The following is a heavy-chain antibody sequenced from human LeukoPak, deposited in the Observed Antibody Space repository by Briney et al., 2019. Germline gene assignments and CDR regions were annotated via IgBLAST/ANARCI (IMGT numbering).Heavy chain of an antibody. D-gene: IGHD6-13*01. CDR2: IYYSGST. J-gene: IGHJ6*03. CDR3: LGGSRSSWYVGYYYYYMDV. Sequence: SETLSLTCTVSGGSISSSSYYWGWIRQPPGKGLEWIGSIYYSGSTYYNPSLKSRVTISVDTSKNQFPLKLSSVTAADTAVYYCLGGSRSSWYVGYYYYYMDVWGKGTTVTVSS. V-gene: IGHV4-39*01. CDR1: GGSISSSSYY.